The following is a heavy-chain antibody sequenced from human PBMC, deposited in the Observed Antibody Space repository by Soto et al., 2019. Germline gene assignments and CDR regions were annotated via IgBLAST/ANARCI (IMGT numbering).Heavy chain of an antibody. CDR1: GFTFSSYE. CDR3: ARRPYYGMDV. V-gene: IGHV3-48*03. Sequence: GGSLRLSCAASGFTFSSYEINWVRQAPGKGLEWVSYISSSGSTIYYADSVKGRFTISRDNAKNSLYLQMNSLRAEDTAVYYCARRPYYGMDVWGQGTTVTVSS. J-gene: IGHJ6*02. CDR2: ISSSGSTI.